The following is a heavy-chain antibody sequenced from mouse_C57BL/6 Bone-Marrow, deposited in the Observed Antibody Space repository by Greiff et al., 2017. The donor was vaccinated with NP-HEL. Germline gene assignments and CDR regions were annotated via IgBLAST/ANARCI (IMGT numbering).Heavy chain of an antibody. CDR3: ARGYINYERGYYFDY. CDR1: GYSFTGYY. V-gene: IGHV1-42*01. CDR2: INPSTGGT. D-gene: IGHD2-5*01. J-gene: IGHJ2*01. Sequence: VQLQQSGPELVKPGASVKISCKASGYSFTGYYMNWVKQSPEKSLEWIGEINPSTGGTTYNQKFKAKATLTVDKSSSTAFMQLKSLTSEDSAVYYCARGYINYERGYYFDYWGQGTTLTVSS.